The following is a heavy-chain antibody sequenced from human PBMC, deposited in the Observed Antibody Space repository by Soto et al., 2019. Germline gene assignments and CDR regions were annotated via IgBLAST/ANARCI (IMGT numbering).Heavy chain of an antibody. CDR1: GGTFSSYA. Sequence: QVQLVQSGAEVKKPGSSVKVSCKASGGTFSSYAISWVRQAPGQGLEWMGGIIPIFGTANYAQKFQGRVTITADESTSTAYMKLSSMRSDETVVYYCARSRTGVRFYYCMDVWGKGTTVTVSS. J-gene: IGHJ6*04. CDR2: IIPIFGTA. V-gene: IGHV1-69*12. D-gene: IGHD3-10*01. CDR3: ARSRTGVRFYYCMDV.